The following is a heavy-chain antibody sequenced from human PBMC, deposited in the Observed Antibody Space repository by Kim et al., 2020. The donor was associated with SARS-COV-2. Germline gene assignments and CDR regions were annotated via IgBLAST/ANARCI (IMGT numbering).Heavy chain of an antibody. CDR3: AGGGVVVAAMENYYGMDV. D-gene: IGHD2-15*01. CDR1: GYTFTSYG. Sequence: ASVKVSCKASGYTFTSYGISWVRQAPGQGLEWMGWISAYNGNTNYAQKLQGRVTMTTDTSTSTAYMELRSLRSDDTAVYYCAGGGVVVAAMENYYGMDVWGQGTTVTVSS. J-gene: IGHJ6*02. V-gene: IGHV1-18*01. CDR2: ISAYNGNT.